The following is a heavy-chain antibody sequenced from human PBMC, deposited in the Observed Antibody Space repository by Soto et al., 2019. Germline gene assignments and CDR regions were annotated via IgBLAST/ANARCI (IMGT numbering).Heavy chain of an antibody. CDR1: GYTFTSYG. J-gene: IGHJ5*02. Sequence: ASVKVSCKASGYTFTSYGISWVRQAPGQGLEWMGWISAYNGNTNYAQKHQGRVTMTTDTSTSTAYMELRSLRSDDTAVYYCARYIGNIVVVPAVFDPWGQGTLVTVSS. CDR3: ARYIGNIVVVPAVFDP. V-gene: IGHV1-18*01. D-gene: IGHD2-2*01. CDR2: ISAYNGNT.